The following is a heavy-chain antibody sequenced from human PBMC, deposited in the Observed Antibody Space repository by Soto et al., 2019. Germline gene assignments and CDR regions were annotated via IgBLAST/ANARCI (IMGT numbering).Heavy chain of an antibody. V-gene: IGHV4-30-4*01. J-gene: IGHJ6*02. CDR1: GGSISSGDHY. Sequence: SATLPLTCPVSGGSISSGDHYLSWIRHPPEKGLEWIGYIYYSGSTYYNPSLKSRVTISVDTSKSQFSLKLTSVTAADTAVYYCARVRGPDYDFWSGYSFKYYYYGMDVWGQGTTVT. CDR2: IYYSGST. CDR3: ARVRGPDYDFWSGYSFKYYYYGMDV. D-gene: IGHD3-3*01.